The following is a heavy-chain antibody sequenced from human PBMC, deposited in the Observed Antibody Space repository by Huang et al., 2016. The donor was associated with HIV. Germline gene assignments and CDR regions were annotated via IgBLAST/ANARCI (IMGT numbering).Heavy chain of an antibody. J-gene: IGHJ3*02. D-gene: IGHD2-21*01. V-gene: IGHV1-24*01. CDR1: GYTLTELS. CDR2: FAPEHGET. Sequence: QVQLVQSGAEVKKPGASVKVSCKVSGYTLTELSIHWVRQAPGKGLEWLGGFAPEHGETTYAQNFQGRVTMTEDTSPDTAYMELNSLRSEDTAVYYCATGFDTYYDIWGQGTMVIASS. CDR3: ATGFDTYYDI.